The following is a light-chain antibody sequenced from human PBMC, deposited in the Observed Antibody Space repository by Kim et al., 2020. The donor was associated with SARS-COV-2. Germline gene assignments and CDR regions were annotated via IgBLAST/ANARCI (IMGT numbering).Light chain of an antibody. CDR2: DAY. CDR1: QDINNY. V-gene: IGKV1-33*01. J-gene: IGKJ5*01. CDR3: QQYENLIS. Sequence: SASAGDSVAISCQASQDINNYLSWYQQKSGKVPTLLISDAYTWETGVPSRFSGSGSGTEFTLTISSLQPEDIATYFCQQYENLISFGQGTRLEIK.